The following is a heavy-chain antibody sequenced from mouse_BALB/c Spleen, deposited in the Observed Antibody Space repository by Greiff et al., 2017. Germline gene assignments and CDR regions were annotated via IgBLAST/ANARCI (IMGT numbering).Heavy chain of an antibody. CDR3: ARDGYYPHYAMDY. J-gene: IGHJ4*01. D-gene: IGHD2-3*01. CDR2: ISYSGST. Sequence: EVKLMESGPGLVKPSQSLSLTCTVTGYSITSDYAWNWIRQFPGNKLEWMGYISYSGSTSYNPSLKGRISITRDTSKNQFFLQLNSVTTEDTATYYCARDGYYPHYAMDYWGQGTSVTVSS. V-gene: IGHV3-2*02. CDR1: GYSITSDYA.